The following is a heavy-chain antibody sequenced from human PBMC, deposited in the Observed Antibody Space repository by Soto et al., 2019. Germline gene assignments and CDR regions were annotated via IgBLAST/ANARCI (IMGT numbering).Heavy chain of an antibody. CDR2: ITPIFGTA. V-gene: IGHV1-69*13. D-gene: IGHD5-18*01. CDR1: GGTFSSYA. J-gene: IGHJ3*02. Sequence: ASVKVSCKASGGTFSSYAISWVRQAPGQGLEWMGGITPIFGTANYAQKFQGRVTITADESTSTAYMELSSLRSEDTAVYYCARERRGYSYAPGAFDIWGQGTMVTVSS. CDR3: ARERRGYSYAPGAFDI.